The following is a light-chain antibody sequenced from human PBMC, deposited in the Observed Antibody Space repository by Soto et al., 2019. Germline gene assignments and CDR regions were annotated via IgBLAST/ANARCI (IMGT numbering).Light chain of an antibody. Sequence: EIVLTQSPGSLSLSPGERATLSCRASQSISSTYIAWYQQKRGQAPSLLIFGASSRATGIPDRFSGSGSVTDFSLTISRLEPEDSAVYFCQQYIRSPYTFGHGTKVDIK. CDR3: QQYIRSPYT. CDR1: QSISSTY. V-gene: IGKV3-20*01. J-gene: IGKJ3*01. CDR2: GAS.